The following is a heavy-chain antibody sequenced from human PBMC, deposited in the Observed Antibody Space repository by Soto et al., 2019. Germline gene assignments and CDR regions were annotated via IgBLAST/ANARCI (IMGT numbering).Heavy chain of an antibody. J-gene: IGHJ4*02. CDR2: ISYDGSNK. D-gene: IGHD3-22*01. V-gene: IGHV3-30*18. CDR3: AKDLGPSGYLYYFDY. Sequence: AGGSLRLSCAASGFTFSSYGMHWVRQAPGKGLEWVAVISYDGSNKYYADSVKGRFTISRDNSKNTLYLQMNSLRAEDTAVYYCAKDLGPSGYLYYFDYWGQGTLVTVSS. CDR1: GFTFSSYG.